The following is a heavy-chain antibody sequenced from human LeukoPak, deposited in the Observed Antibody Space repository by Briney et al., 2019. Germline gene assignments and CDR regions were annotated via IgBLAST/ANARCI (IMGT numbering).Heavy chain of an antibody. CDR2: MSYDGTNK. CDR3: AKRGYCSGGRCYSFHFDY. V-gene: IGHV3-30*18. Sequence: PGRSLRLSCAAFGFTFSSHGMHWVRQAPGKGLEWVALMSYDGTNKVYADSVKGRFTISRDNSKNTLYLEMNNLRAEDTAVYYCAKRGYCSGGRCYSFHFDYWGQGTLVTVSS. J-gene: IGHJ4*02. CDR1: GFTFSSHG. D-gene: IGHD2-15*01.